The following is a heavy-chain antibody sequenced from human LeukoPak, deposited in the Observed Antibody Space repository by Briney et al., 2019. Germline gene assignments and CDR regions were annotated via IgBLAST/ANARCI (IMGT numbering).Heavy chain of an antibody. Sequence: GGSLRLSCGASGFSFSTYWMAWVRQAPGKGLEWVAVIWYGGSNKYYADSVKGRFTISRDNSKNTLYLQMNSLRAEDTAVYYCAKEASNRNYDFWSGYYGGEYFDYWGQGTLVTVSS. CDR2: IWYGGSNK. CDR3: AKEASNRNYDFWSGYYGGEYFDY. D-gene: IGHD3-3*01. CDR1: GFSFSTYW. V-gene: IGHV3-30*02. J-gene: IGHJ4*02.